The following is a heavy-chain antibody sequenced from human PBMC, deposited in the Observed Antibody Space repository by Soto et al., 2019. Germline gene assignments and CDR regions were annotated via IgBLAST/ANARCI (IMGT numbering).Heavy chain of an antibody. CDR2: INHSGST. V-gene: IGHV4-34*01. J-gene: IGHJ4*02. Sequence: QVQLQQWGAGLLKPSETLSLTCAVYGVSFSGYYWSWIRQPPGKGLEWIGEINHSGSTNYNPSLKSRVTISVATSKNQFSLKLSSVTAADTAVYYCARVGGYCSGGSCYLPFDYWGQGTLVTVSS. D-gene: IGHD2-15*01. CDR1: GVSFSGYY. CDR3: ARVGGYCSGGSCYLPFDY.